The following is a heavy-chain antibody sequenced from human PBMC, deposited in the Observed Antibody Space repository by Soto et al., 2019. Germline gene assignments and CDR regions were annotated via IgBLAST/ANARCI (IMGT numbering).Heavy chain of an antibody. CDR3: AKDGVLSGCLYY. CDR2: ISYDGSNK. Sequence: QVQLVESGGGVVQPGRSLRLSCAASGFTFSSYGMHWVRQAPGKGLEWVAVISYDGSNKYYADSVKGRFTISRDNSKNTLYLQMNSLRAEDTAVYYCAKDGVLSGCLYYWGQGTLVTVSS. J-gene: IGHJ4*02. D-gene: IGHD1-26*01. V-gene: IGHV3-30*18. CDR1: GFTFSSYG.